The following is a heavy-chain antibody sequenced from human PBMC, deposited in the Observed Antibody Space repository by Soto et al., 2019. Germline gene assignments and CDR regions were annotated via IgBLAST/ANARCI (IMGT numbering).Heavy chain of an antibody. J-gene: IGHJ4*02. CDR1: GFSSSSGYY. V-gene: IGHV4-38-2*02. D-gene: IGHD6-13*01. CDR2: IYHSGTT. Sequence: AETLSLTCDISGFSSSSGYYWAWIRQPPGKGLEWIGSIYHSGTTYYNPSLKSRVTISVDTSKNQFSLKVTSVTAEDTAVYYCAREPGYITGKNLDYWGQGTLVTVSS. CDR3: AREPGYITGKNLDY.